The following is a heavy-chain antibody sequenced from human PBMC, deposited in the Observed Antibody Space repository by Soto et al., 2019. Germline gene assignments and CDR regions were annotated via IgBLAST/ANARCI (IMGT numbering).Heavy chain of an antibody. CDR1: GGTFSSYA. V-gene: IGHV1-69*13. D-gene: IGHD2-15*01. J-gene: IGHJ3*02. CDR2: IIPIFGTA. CDR3: ARSRGYCSGGSCYRYYDSSGYYLLGAFDI. Sequence: GASVKVSCKAAGGTFSSYAISWVRQAPGQGLEWMGGIIPIFGTANYAQKFQGRVTITADESTSTAYMELSSLRSEDTAVYYCARSRGYCSGGSCYRYYDSSGYYLLGAFDIWGQGTMVTVSS.